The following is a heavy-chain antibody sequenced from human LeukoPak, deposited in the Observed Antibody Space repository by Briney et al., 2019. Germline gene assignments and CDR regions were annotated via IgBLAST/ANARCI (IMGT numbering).Heavy chain of an antibody. D-gene: IGHD3-9*01. CDR3: ARLNDILTGPFDY. CDR1: GYSFSSYW. Sequence: GESLKISCKGSGYSFSSYWIGWVRQMPGKGLEWMGSIHPDDSHTRYSPSFQGQVTISADKSITTAYLQWSSLRASDTAMYYCARLNDILTGPFDYWGQGTLATVSS. CDR2: IHPDDSHT. V-gene: IGHV5-51*01. J-gene: IGHJ4*02.